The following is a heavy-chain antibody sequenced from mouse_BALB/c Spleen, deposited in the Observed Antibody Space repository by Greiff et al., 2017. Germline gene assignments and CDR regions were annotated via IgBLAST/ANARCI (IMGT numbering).Heavy chain of an antibody. D-gene: IGHD1-2*01. CDR2: IAPGSGST. J-gene: IGHJ2*01. CDR3: AILRLHY. V-gene: IGHV1S41*01. CDR1: GYTFTSYW. Sequence: DLVKPGASVKLSCKASGYTFTSYWINWIKQRPGQGLEWIGRIAPGSGSTYYNEMFKGKATLTVDTSSSTAYIQLSSLSSEDSAVYFCAILRLHYWGQGTTLTVSS.